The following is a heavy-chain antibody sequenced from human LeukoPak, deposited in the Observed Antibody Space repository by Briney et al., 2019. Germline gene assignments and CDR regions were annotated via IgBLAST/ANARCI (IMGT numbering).Heavy chain of an antibody. CDR3: AMRRDGYNQDAFDI. D-gene: IGHD5-24*01. CDR1: GYSFTSYW. V-gene: IGHV5-51*01. J-gene: IGHJ3*02. Sequence: GESLKISCKGSGYSFTSYWIGGGRQMPGKGLEWMGIIYPCDSDTRSSPSFQGHVTISADKSISTAYLQWSSLKASDTAMYYCAMRRDGYNQDAFDIWGQGTMVTVSS. CDR2: IYPCDSDT.